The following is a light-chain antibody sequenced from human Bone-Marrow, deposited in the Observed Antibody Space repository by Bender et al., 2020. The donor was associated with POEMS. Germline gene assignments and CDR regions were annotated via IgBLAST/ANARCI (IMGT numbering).Light chain of an antibody. CDR1: SSDLGGYKY. CDR3: AVWDDSLNGWV. CDR2: EVN. V-gene: IGLV2-8*01. Sequence: QSALTQPPSASGSPGQSVTIACTGTSSDLGGYKYVSWYQQHPGRAPKLILYEVNKRPSGVPDRFSGSKSGTSASLAISGIKSEDEAEYSCAVWDDSLNGWVFGGGTKLTVL. J-gene: IGLJ3*02.